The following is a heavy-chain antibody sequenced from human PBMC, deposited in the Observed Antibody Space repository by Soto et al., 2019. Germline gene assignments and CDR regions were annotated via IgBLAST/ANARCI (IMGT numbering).Heavy chain of an antibody. D-gene: IGHD4-17*01. CDR3: TRAPSYGAFDI. CDR1: GYTFTSYY. Sequence: ASVKVSCKASGYTFTSYYMHWVRQAPGQGLEWMGIINPSGGSTTYAQKFQGRVTMTRDTSTSTVYMELSSLRSEDTAVYYCTRAPSYGAFDIWGQGTMVTVSS. CDR2: INPSGGST. J-gene: IGHJ3*02. V-gene: IGHV1-46*03.